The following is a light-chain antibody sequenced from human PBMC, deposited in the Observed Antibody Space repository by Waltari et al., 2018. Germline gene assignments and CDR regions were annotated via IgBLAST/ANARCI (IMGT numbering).Light chain of an antibody. CDR1: TSDVGGYDY. CDR3: TSKTTSNTLV. V-gene: IGLV2-14*03. Sequence: QSALTQPGSVSGAPGQSITIACTGTTSDVGGYDYVPWYQHYPGEAPKLILYDVANRPSGVAKRFSGSKSGSTASLTISGLQAEDEALYYCTSKTTSNTLVFDGGTKVTVL. CDR2: DVA. J-gene: IGLJ3*02.